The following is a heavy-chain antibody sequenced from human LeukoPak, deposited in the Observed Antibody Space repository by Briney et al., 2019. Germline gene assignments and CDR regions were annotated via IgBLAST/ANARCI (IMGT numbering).Heavy chain of an antibody. V-gene: IGHV4-61*07. Sequence: NPSLKSRVTISVDTSKNQISLKLSSVTAADTAVYYCARHPTYYYDSSGYQFDYWGQGTLVTVSS. CDR3: ARHPTYYYDSSGYQFDY. J-gene: IGHJ4*02. D-gene: IGHD3-22*01.